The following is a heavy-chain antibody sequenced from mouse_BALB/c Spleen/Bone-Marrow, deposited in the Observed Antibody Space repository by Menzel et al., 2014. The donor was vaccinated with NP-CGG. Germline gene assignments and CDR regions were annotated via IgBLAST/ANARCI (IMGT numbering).Heavy chain of an antibody. Sequence: EVQVVESGPDLVKPSQSLSLTCTVTGYSITSGHSWHWIRQFPGNKLEWMGYIHYSGSTNYNPSLKSRISITRDTSKNQFFLRLNSVTTEDTATYYCARRDGYDVAWFAYWGQGTLVTVSA. CDR2: IHYSGST. J-gene: IGHJ3*01. CDR3: ARRDGYDVAWFAY. CDR1: GYSITSGHS. D-gene: IGHD2-2*01. V-gene: IGHV3-1*02.